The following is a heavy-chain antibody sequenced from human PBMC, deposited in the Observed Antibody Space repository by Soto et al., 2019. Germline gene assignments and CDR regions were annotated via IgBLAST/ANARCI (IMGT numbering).Heavy chain of an antibody. D-gene: IGHD3-16*02. CDR3: VWVHSFWGVIVNARNHYGMDV. CDR2: INPSGGST. Sequence: ASVKVSCKASGYTFTSYYMHWVRQAPGQGLEWMGIINPSGGSTSYAQKFQGRVTMTRDTSTSTVYMELSSLSSEATAVYYFVWVHSFWGVIVNARNHYGMDVWGQGTTVTISS. V-gene: IGHV1-46*01. CDR1: GYTFTSYY. J-gene: IGHJ6*02.